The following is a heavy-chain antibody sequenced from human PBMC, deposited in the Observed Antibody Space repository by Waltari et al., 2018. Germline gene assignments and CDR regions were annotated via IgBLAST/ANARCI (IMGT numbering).Heavy chain of an antibody. V-gene: IGHV4-61*02. CDR1: GDSINSGSSF. CDR3: TRDPAGGIDV. CDR2: IYKYGNT. D-gene: IGHD3-16*01. Sequence: QVQLQESGPGLVKPSETLSLTCNVSGDSINSGSSFWSWIRQPAGEGLDFIGRIYKYGNTIYNPSLTGRVTITMDMSRNQFSLRLKSVTAADTAVYYCTRDPAGGIDVWGQGTLVTVSS. J-gene: IGHJ4*02.